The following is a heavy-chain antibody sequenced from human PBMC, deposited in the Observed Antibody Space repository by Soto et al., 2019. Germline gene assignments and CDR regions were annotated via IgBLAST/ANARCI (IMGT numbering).Heavy chain of an antibody. V-gene: IGHV3-23*01. CDR1: GFTFSSYA. CDR2: ISGSGGST. J-gene: IGHJ4*02. Sequence: EVQLLESGGGLVQPGGSLRLSCAASGFTFSSYAMSWVRQAPGKGLEWVSAISGSGGSTYYADSVKGRFTISRDNSKNTLYLQMNSLRAEDTAVYYCAKGASIVIVPAAPGRPVWGQGTLVTVSS. CDR3: AKGASIVIVPAAPGRPV. D-gene: IGHD2-2*01.